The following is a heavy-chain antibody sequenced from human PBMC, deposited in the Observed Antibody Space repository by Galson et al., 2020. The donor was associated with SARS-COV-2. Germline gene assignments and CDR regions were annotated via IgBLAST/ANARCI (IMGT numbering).Heavy chain of an antibody. J-gene: IGHJ6*02. CDR2: INPKSGGT. V-gene: IGHV1-2*02. CDR1: GYTFTDYY. Sequence: ASVKVSCTASGYTFTDYYIHWVRQAPGQGLEWMGWINPKSGGTNYAQKFAGRVTMTRDTSITTAYMELSRLRADDTAVYYCARLRYYDVLTGYIVDVWGQGTMVTVSS. D-gene: IGHD3-9*01. CDR3: ARLRYYDVLTGYIVDV.